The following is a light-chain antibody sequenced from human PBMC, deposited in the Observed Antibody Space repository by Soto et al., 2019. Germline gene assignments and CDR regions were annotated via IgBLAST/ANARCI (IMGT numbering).Light chain of an antibody. CDR3: QQYGSSPRT. J-gene: IGKJ1*01. CDR2: GAS. CDR1: QSVTSSY. Sequence: ESVLTQSPGTLSLSPGERATRSCRASQSVTSSYLAWYQQKPGQAPRLLIYGASSRATGIPDRFSGSGSGTDFTLTISRLEPEEFALYYCQQYGSSPRTFGQGTKVEIK. V-gene: IGKV3-20*01.